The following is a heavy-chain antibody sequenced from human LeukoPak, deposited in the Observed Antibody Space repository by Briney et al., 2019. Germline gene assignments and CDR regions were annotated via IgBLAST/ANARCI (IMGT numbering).Heavy chain of an antibody. CDR2: ISSSGSTI. Sequence: GGSLRLSCAASGFTVSSNYMSWVRQAPGKGLEWVSYISSSGSTIYYADSVKGRFTISRDNAKNSLYLQMNSLRAEDTAVYYCARDPTTLATYFDYWGQGTLVTVSS. CDR3: ARDPTTLATYFDY. V-gene: IGHV3-11*04. J-gene: IGHJ4*02. D-gene: IGHD1-26*01. CDR1: GFTVSSNY.